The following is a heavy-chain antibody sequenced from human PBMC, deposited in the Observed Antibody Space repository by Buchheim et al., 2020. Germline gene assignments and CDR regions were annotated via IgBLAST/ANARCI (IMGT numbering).Heavy chain of an antibody. CDR1: GGSVSSGSYY. D-gene: IGHD3-22*01. J-gene: IGHJ4*02. Sequence: QVQLQESGPGLVKPSETLSLTCTVSGGSVSSGSYYWSWIRQPPGKGLEWIGYIYYSGSTNYNPSLKSRFTISVDTSKNQFSLKLSSVTAADTAVYYCARADDSSGYYHFDYWGQGTL. CDR3: ARADDSSGYYHFDY. CDR2: IYYSGST. V-gene: IGHV4-61*01.